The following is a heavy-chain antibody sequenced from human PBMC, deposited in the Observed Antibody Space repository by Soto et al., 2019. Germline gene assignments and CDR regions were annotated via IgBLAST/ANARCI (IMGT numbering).Heavy chain of an antibody. D-gene: IGHD3-16*01. CDR1: GYSITSGFY. CDR2: ISYSAKT. Sequence: LTCGVSGYSITSGFYWGLVRQSPGKGLEWIGSISYSAKTFYNPSLASRLSIAVDTSKNQFSLRLTSVTAADTALYYCTRGAGAPWVRFDSWGQGTLVTVSS. V-gene: IGHV4-38-2*01. CDR3: TRGAGAPWVRFDS. J-gene: IGHJ4*02.